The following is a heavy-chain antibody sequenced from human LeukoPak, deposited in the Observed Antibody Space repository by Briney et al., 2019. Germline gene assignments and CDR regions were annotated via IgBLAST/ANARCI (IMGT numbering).Heavy chain of an antibody. Sequence: SETLPLTCAVYGGSFSGYYWSWIRQPPGKGLEWIGEINHSGSTNYNPSLKSRVTISVDTSKNQFSLKLSSVTAADTAVYYCATYSGSYSHNWFDPWGQGTLVTVSS. CDR1: GGSFSGYY. V-gene: IGHV4-34*01. D-gene: IGHD1-26*01. CDR3: ATYSGSYSHNWFDP. J-gene: IGHJ5*02. CDR2: INHSGST.